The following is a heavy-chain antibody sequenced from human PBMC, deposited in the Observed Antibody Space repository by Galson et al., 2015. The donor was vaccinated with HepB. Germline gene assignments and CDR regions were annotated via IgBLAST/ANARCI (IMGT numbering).Heavy chain of an antibody. D-gene: IGHD3-16*01. Sequence: SLRLSCAASGFTFSDYYMSWIRQAPGKGLEWVSYISSCSSYTNYADSVKGRFTISRDNAKNSLYLQMNSLRAEDTAVYYCAREHLKLGEAFLTNWFVPWGQGTLVTVSS. CDR2: ISSCSSYT. CDR1: GFTFSDYY. CDR3: AREHLKLGEAFLTNWFVP. V-gene: IGHV3-11*06. J-gene: IGHJ5*02.